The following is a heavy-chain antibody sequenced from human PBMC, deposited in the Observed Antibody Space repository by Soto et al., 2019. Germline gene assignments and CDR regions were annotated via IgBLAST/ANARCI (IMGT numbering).Heavy chain of an antibody. V-gene: IGHV3-30*18. CDR1: GFTFSNYG. CDR2: ISYDGSHK. Sequence: QVQLVESGGGVVQPGRSLRLSCAGSGFTFSNYGLHCVRQAPGKGLEWVAVISYDGSHKYYADSVKGRFTISRDNSNNMLYVQMDSLIAEDTAVYYCAKDGAPRYCGRSSCHPAGAYWGQGTLVTVSS. D-gene: IGHD2-15*01. J-gene: IGHJ4*02. CDR3: AKDGAPRYCGRSSCHPAGAY.